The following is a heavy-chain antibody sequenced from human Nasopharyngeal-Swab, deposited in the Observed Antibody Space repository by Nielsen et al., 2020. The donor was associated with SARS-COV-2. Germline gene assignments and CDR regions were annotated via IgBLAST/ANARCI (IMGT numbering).Heavy chain of an antibody. CDR3: ARGWNYYDSSGYYRGYFDL. Sequence: WIRRPPGKGLVWVSRINSDGSSTSYADSVKGRFTISRDNAKNTLYLQMNSLRAEDTAVYYCARGWNYYDSSGYYRGYFDLWGRGTLVTVSS. V-gene: IGHV3-74*01. D-gene: IGHD3-22*01. CDR2: INSDGSST. J-gene: IGHJ2*01.